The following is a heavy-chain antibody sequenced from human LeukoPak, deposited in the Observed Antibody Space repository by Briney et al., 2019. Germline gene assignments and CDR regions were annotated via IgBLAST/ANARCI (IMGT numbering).Heavy chain of an antibody. CDR2: INPNSGGT. CDR1: GYTFTGYY. V-gene: IGHV1-2*04. Sequence: ASVKVSCKASGYTFTGYYMHRVRQAPGQGLEWMGWINPNSGGTNYAQKFQGWVTMTRDTSISTAYMELSRLRSDDTAVYYCARGRPVGSGSYYKYWGQGTLVTVSS. D-gene: IGHD3-10*01. CDR3: ARGRPVGSGSYYKY. J-gene: IGHJ4*02.